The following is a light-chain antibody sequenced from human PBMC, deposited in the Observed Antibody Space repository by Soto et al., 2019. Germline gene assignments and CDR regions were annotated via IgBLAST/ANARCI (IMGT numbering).Light chain of an antibody. CDR1: QSISDS. J-gene: IGKJ1*01. CDR2: EAS. Sequence: DIQKTECPSTLSASVGDRGTITCRASQSISDSLAWYQQKPGKAPKLLIYEASNLKSGVPSRFSGSGSGTEYTLTISSLQPDDFASYYCQQYNGYWTFGQGTKVEIK. CDR3: QQYNGYWT. V-gene: IGKV1-5*03.